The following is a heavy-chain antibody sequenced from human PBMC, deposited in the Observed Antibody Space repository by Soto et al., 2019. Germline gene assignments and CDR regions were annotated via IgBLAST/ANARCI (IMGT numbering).Heavy chain of an antibody. CDR2: IVVGSGNT. CDR1: GFTFTSSA. CDR3: AADTPEWEPSDEFPNYYGMDV. V-gene: IGHV1-58*01. D-gene: IGHD1-26*01. Sequence: GASGKVSCKASGFTFTSSALPWGRQGRWQSLGGGGWIVVGSGNTNYAQKFQERVTITRDMSTSTAYMELSSLRSEDTAVYYCAADTPEWEPSDEFPNYYGMDVCGQGTTVTVSS. J-gene: IGHJ6*02.